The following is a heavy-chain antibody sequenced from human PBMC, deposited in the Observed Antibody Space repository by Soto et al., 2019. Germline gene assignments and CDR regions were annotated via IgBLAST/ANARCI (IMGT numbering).Heavy chain of an antibody. D-gene: IGHD6-13*01. J-gene: IGHJ4*02. CDR3: AQRHSSSWPLDY. CDR1: GFSLSTSGVG. Sequence: VNPTQTLTLTRTFSGFSLSTSGVGVGWIRQPPGNALELLELIYWNDYKRSSPSLKSRLTINKDTSINQVVLTMTNMDPVDRATYYSAQRHSSSWPLDYRGQRNPVTVSS. V-gene: IGHV2-5*01. CDR2: IYWNDYK.